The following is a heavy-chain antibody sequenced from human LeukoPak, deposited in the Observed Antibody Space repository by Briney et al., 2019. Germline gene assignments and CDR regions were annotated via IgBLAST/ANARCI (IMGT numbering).Heavy chain of an antibody. V-gene: IGHV1-18*01. D-gene: IGHD3-9*01. CDR2: VTSYNGDT. CDR1: GGTFSSYA. CDR3: AKDWHILTGRNCFDP. Sequence: GASVKVSCKASGGTFSSYAISWVRQAPGQGLEWMGWVTSYNGDTNYAQKFHGRVTMTTDTSTSTAYMELRSLRFDDTAIYYCAKDWHILTGRNCFDPWSQGTLATVSS. J-gene: IGHJ5*02.